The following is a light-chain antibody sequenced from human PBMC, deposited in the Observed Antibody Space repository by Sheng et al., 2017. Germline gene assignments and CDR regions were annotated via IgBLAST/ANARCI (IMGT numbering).Light chain of an antibody. V-gene: IGKV3D-15*01. J-gene: IGKJ4*01. CDR1: QSVNSN. CDR3: QQYNNWPXLT. Sequence: EIVMTQSPATLSVSPGERATLSCRASQSVNSNLAWYQQKPGQAPRLLIYGASTWATGIPARFSGSGSGTEFTLTISSLQSEDFAVYYCQQYNNWPXLTFGGGTKVEIK. CDR2: GAS.